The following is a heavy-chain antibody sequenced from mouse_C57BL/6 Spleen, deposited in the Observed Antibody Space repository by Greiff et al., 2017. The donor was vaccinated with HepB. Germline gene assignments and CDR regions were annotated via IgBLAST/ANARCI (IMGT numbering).Heavy chain of an antibody. J-gene: IGHJ3*01. Sequence: EVQLQQSGPGLVKPSQSLSLTCSVTGYSITSGYYWNWIRQFPGNKLEWMGYISYDGSNNYNPSLKNRISITRDTSKNQFFLKLNSVTTEDTATYYCARDSDGYYPAWFAYWGQGTLVTVSA. D-gene: IGHD2-3*01. CDR3: ARDSDGYYPAWFAY. V-gene: IGHV3-6*01. CDR1: GYSITSGYY. CDR2: ISYDGSN.